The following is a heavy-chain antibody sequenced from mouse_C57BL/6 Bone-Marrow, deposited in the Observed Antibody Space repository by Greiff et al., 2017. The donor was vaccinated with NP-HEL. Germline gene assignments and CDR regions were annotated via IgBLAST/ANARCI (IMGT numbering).Heavy chain of an antibody. CDR2: IYPGDGDT. J-gene: IGHJ1*03. V-gene: IGHV1-82*01. CDR1: GYAFSSSW. CDR3: AIWNWAFDG. Sequence: VKLMESGPELVKPGASVKISCKASGYAFSSSWMNWVKQRPGKGLEWIGRIYPGDGDTNYNGKFKGKATLTADKSSSTAYMQLSSLTSEDSAVYCCAIWNWAFDGWGTGTTVTVSS.